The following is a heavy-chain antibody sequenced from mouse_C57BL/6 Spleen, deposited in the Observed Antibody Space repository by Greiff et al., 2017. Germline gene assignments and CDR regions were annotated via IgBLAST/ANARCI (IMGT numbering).Heavy chain of an antibody. V-gene: IGHV14-4*01. CDR3: TPNYYGSSAHWYFDV. D-gene: IGHD1-1*01. J-gene: IGHJ1*03. CDR2: IDPENGDT. Sequence: EVQRVESGAELVRPGASVKLSCTASGFNIKDDYMHWVKQRPEQGLEWIGWIDPENGDTEYASKFQGKATITADTSSNTAYLQLSSLTSEDTAVYYCTPNYYGSSAHWYFDVWGTGTTVTVSS. CDR1: GFNIKDDY.